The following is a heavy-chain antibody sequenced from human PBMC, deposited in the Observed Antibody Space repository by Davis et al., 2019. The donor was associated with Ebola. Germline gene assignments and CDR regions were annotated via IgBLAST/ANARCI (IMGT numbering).Heavy chain of an antibody. CDR3: VHSYCTSTSCYPYFDY. CDR1: GGSISSYYW. CDR2: LYWDDDK. J-gene: IGHJ4*02. V-gene: IGHV2-5*08. D-gene: IGHD2-2*01. Sequence: TLSLTCTVSGGSISSYYWSWIRQPPGKALEWLALLYWDDDKRYSPSLKSRLTVTRDTSKNQVVLTMTDMDPEDTATYYCVHSYCTSTSCYPYFDYWGQGTLVTVSS.